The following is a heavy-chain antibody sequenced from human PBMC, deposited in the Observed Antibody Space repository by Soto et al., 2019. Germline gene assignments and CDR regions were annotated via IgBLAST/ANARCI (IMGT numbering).Heavy chain of an antibody. V-gene: IGHV3-23*01. Sequence: GGSLRLSCAASGFTSSSYAMSWVRQAPGKGLEWVSAISGSGGSTYYADSVKGRFTISRDNSKNSLYLQMNSLRAEDTAVYYCAREAIPDPAFDIWGQGTMVTVSS. J-gene: IGHJ3*02. CDR1: GFTSSSYA. D-gene: IGHD1-26*01. CDR2: ISGSGGST. CDR3: AREAIPDPAFDI.